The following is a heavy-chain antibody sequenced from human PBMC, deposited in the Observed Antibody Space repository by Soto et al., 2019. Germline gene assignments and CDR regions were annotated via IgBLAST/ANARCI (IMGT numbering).Heavy chain of an antibody. CDR2: ISYDGSDK. V-gene: IGHV3-30*03. CDR3: VGGQYYFDD. CDR1: GFPFTSYG. J-gene: IGHJ4*02. Sequence: QVQLVESGGGVVQPGRSLRLSCAGSGFPFTSYGMHWVREGPDKGLEWVAVISYDGSDKYYADSVKGRFTISRDNSKNMLYLQMNSLSTEKTALYDCVGGQYYFDDRGQGTLVIVSS. D-gene: IGHD3-10*01.